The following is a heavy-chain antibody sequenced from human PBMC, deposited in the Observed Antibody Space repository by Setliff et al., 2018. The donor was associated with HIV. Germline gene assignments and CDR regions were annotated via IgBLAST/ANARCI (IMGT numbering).Heavy chain of an antibody. D-gene: IGHD3-22*01. J-gene: IGHJ1*01. CDR1: GGSISNYY. CDR2: IYYSGST. V-gene: IGHV4-59*04. Sequence: SETLSLTCTVSGGSISNYYWTWIRQPPGKGLEWIGYIYYSGSTYHNPSLKSRVTISVDTSNNQFSLKLTSVTDADTAVYYCARQGYNYDSSGYLIPAGYFQHWGQGTLVTVSS. CDR3: ARQGYNYDSSGYLIPAGYFQH.